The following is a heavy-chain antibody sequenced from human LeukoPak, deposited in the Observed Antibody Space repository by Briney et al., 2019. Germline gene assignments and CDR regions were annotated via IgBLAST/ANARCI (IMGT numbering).Heavy chain of an antibody. Sequence: ASVKVSCKASGYTFTRYYIHWVRQAPGQGLEWMGIINPNGGSTSYTQKFHGRLTMTRDMSASTVYMELSSLRSDDTAVYYCARDGVDYWGQGTLVTVSS. D-gene: IGHD2-8*01. V-gene: IGHV1-46*01. CDR1: GYTFTRYY. CDR3: ARDGVDY. J-gene: IGHJ4*02. CDR2: INPNGGST.